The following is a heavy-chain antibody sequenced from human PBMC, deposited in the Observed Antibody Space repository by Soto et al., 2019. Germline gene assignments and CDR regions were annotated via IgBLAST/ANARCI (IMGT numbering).Heavy chain of an antibody. J-gene: IGHJ4*02. D-gene: IGHD6-6*01. CDR2: ISWNSGSI. Sequence: GGSLRLSCAASGFTFDGYAMHWARQAPGKGLEWVSGISWNSGSIGYADSVKGRFTISRDNAKNSLYLQMNSLRAEDTALYYCAKDIGPKYSSSFHSDYWGQGTLVTVSS. V-gene: IGHV3-9*01. CDR3: AKDIGPKYSSSFHSDY. CDR1: GFTFDGYA.